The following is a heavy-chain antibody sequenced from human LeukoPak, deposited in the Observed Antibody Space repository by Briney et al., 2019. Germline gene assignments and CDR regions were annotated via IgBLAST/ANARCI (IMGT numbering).Heavy chain of an antibody. CDR3: ARRLVDSGASQVSDH. D-gene: IGHD2-15*01. J-gene: IGHJ4*02. CDR2: INDSGVT. V-gene: IGHV4-34*01. Sequence: SETLSLTCAVYGGSFNGYYWSWIPQSPGGGLEWIGEINDSGVTNCNPSLESRVVLSVDTSKNQFSLRLSSVTAADTAVYYCARRLVDSGASQVSDHWGQGTLVTVSS. CDR1: GGSFNGYY.